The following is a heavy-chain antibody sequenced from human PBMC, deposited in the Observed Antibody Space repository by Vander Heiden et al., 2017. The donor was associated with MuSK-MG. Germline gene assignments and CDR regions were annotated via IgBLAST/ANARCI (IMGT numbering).Heavy chain of an antibody. D-gene: IGHD6-19*01. CDR2: IRSKAYGGTT. J-gene: IGHJ4*02. CDR1: GFTFGDYA. CDR3: TRRYSSGSTHYYFDY. Sequence: EVQLVESGGGLVQPGRSLRLSCTASGFTFGDYAMSWVRQAPGKGLEWVGFIRSKAYGGTTEYAASVKGRFTISRDDSKSIAYLQMNRLKTEETAVYYCTRRYSSGSTHYYFDYWGQGTLVTVSS. V-gene: IGHV3-49*04.